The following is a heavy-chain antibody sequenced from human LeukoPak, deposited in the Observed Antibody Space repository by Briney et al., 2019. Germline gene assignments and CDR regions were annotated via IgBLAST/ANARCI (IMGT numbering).Heavy chain of an antibody. D-gene: IGHD6-6*01. V-gene: IGHV1-18*01. Sequence: ASVKVSCKASGYTFTSYGISWVRQAPGQGLEWMGWISAYNGNTNYAQKLQGRVTMTTDTSTSTAYMELRSLRSDDTAVYYCARPQEGYSSSSESYYYYMDVWGKGTTVTVSS. CDR2: ISAYNGNT. CDR3: ARPQEGYSSSSESYYYYMDV. J-gene: IGHJ6*03. CDR1: GYTFTSYG.